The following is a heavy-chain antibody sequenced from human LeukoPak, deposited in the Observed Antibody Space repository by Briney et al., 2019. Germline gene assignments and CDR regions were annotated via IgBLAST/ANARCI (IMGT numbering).Heavy chain of an antibody. CDR1: VGSLSGNY. D-gene: IGHD3-10*01. CDR3: ARTSPVRPTMVRVCYFDF. J-gene: IGHJ4*02. V-gene: IGHV4-34*01. Sequence: PSETLSLTCAGSVGSLSGNYWRWIRQPPGKGLEWIGEINHSGRTKYNPSLKSRVTISVDTSKKQFSLKLSSVTAADTAMYFCARTSPVRPTMVRVCYFDFWGQGTLATVSS. CDR2: INHSGRT.